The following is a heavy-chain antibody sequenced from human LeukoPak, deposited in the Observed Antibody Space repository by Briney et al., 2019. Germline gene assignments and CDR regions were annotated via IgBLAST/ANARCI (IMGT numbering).Heavy chain of an antibody. V-gene: IGHV3-23*01. CDR1: GFTFSSYA. CDR3: AKDRGSSSLYFDY. CDR2: ISGSSGST. Sequence: GGSLRLSCAASGFTFSSYAMSWVRQAPGKGLEWVSAISGSSGSTYYADSVKGRFTISRDNPKNTLYLQMSSLRAEDTAVYYCAKDRGSSSLYFDYWGQGTLVTVSS. D-gene: IGHD6-13*01. J-gene: IGHJ4*02.